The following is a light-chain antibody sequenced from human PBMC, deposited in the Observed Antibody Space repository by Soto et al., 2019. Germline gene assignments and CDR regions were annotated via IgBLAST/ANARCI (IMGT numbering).Light chain of an antibody. V-gene: IGKV1-5*03. CDR1: QYIHNY. CDR2: EAA. Sequence: DIQMTQSPSTLSASVGDRVTITCRASQYIHNYLAWYQQKPGEAPKLLIYEAANLESGVPSRFSGSGAGTEFTLTISSLQPDDCATYYCQQSNNYPWTFGQGTRVEI. CDR3: QQSNNYPWT. J-gene: IGKJ1*01.